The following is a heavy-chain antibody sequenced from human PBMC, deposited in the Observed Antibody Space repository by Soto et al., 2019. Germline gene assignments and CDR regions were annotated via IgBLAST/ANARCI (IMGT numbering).Heavy chain of an antibody. CDR1: GFTFSNYW. J-gene: IGHJ6*04. CDR2: FNNDGTDT. D-gene: IGHD6-13*01. CDR3: ARGGLQHALDV. V-gene: IGHV3-74*03. Sequence: EVQLVESGGGLVQPGGSLRLSCAASGFTFSNYWMYWVRQAPGKGLVWVSRFNNDGTDTTHADSVKGRFTISRDNAENTLYLQMNSLKAEDTAVYYCARGGLQHALDVWGKGSTVTVSS.